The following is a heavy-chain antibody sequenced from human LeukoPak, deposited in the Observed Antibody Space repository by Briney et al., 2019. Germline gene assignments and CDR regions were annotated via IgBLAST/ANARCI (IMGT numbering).Heavy chain of an antibody. J-gene: IGHJ3*02. V-gene: IGHV7-4-1*02. CDR3: ATPDGSYVHDAFDI. CDR1: GYTFTSYA. CDR2: INTNTGNP. Sequence: ASVKVSCKASGYTFTSYAMNWVRQAPGQGLEWMGWINTNTGNPTYAQGFTGRFVFSLDTSVSTAYLQISSLKAEDTAVYYCATPDGSYVHDAFDIWGQGIMVTVSS. D-gene: IGHD1-26*01.